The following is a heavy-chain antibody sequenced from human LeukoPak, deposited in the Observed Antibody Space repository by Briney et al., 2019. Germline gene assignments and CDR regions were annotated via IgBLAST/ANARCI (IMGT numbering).Heavy chain of an antibody. CDR3: ARGILTYSSGPNWFDP. Sequence: PSETLSLTCTVSGGSISSYYWSWIRQPPGKGPEWIGYIYYSGSTNYNPSLKSRVTISVDTSKNQFSLKLSSVTAADTAVYYCARGILTYSSGPNWFDPWGQGTLVTVSS. D-gene: IGHD6-19*01. CDR1: GGSISSYY. J-gene: IGHJ5*02. CDR2: IYYSGST. V-gene: IGHV4-59*01.